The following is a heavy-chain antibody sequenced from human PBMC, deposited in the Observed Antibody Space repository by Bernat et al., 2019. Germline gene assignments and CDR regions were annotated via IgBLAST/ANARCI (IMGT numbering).Heavy chain of an antibody. Sequence: QLQLQESGPGLVKPSETLSLTCTVSGDSIRSSSYYWGWIRQPPGKGLEWIGSIYYSGSTYYNPSLKSRVTISVDTSKNQFSLKLTSVTAADTAVYYCATGSPAADYWGQGTLVTVSS. V-gene: IGHV4-39*01. CDR2: IYYSGST. CDR3: ATGSPAADY. J-gene: IGHJ4*02. CDR1: GDSIRSSSYY. D-gene: IGHD2-2*01.